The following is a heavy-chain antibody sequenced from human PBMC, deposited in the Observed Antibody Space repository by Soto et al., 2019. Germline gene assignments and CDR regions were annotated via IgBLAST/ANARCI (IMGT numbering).Heavy chain of an antibody. CDR3: ARQAARNYIDS. CDR2: IDSRGRTL. J-gene: IGHJ4*02. CDR1: GFTFTDYS. Sequence: PGGSLRLSCAASGFTFTDYSMSWIRPGPGKGLEWLAFIDSRGRTLSYADSVKGRFTISRDKAKNSRYLQMHSLRADDPAVYYCARQAARNYIDSWGQGDLVTVSS. V-gene: IGHV3-11*01. D-gene: IGHD6-6*01.